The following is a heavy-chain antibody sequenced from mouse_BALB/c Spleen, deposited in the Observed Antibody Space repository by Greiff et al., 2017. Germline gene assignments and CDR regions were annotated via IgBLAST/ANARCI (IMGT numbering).Heavy chain of an antibody. D-gene: IGHD2-4*01. CDR2: IDPKSGGT. J-gene: IGHJ2*01. V-gene: IGHV1-62-3*01. Sequence: QVQLQQPGAELVKPGASVKLSCKASGYTFTSYWMHWVKQRPGRGLEWIGRIDPKSGGTKYNEKFKSKATLTVDKPSSTAYMKLSSLTSEDSAVYYCTREDEYDQYYLDYWGQGTTLTVSS. CDR3: TREDEYDQYYLDY. CDR1: GYTFTSYW.